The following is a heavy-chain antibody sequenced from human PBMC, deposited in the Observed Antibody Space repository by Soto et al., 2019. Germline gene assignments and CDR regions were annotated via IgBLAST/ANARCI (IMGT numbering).Heavy chain of an antibody. CDR2: IYYSGST. Sequence: SETLSLTCTVSGGSISSGGYYWSLIRQDPGKGLEWIGYIYYSGSTYYNPSLKSRVTISVDTSKNQFSLKLSSVTAADTAVYYGARVTGYYRMGSVYWGQGTLVTVSS. J-gene: IGHJ4*02. CDR1: GGSISSGGYY. D-gene: IGHD3-9*01. V-gene: IGHV4-31*03. CDR3: ARVTGYYRMGSVY.